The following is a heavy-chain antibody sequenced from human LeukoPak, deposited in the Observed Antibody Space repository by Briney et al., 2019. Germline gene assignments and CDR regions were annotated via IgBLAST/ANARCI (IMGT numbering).Heavy chain of an antibody. CDR2: IRYDGSNK. CDR3: AKDYDSSGYTDY. J-gene: IGHJ4*02. D-gene: IGHD3-22*01. CDR1: GFTFSSYG. Sequence: GGSLRLSCAASGFTFSSYGMHWVRQAPGKGLGWVAFIRYDGSNKYYADSVKGRFTISRDNSKNTLYLQMNSLRAEDTAVYYCAKDYDSSGYTDYWGQGTLVTVSS. V-gene: IGHV3-30*02.